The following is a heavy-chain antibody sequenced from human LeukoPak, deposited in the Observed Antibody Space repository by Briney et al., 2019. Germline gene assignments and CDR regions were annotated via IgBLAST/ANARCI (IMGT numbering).Heavy chain of an antibody. CDR3: AKDRGYSGYAWAFDY. CDR1: GFTLSSYA. D-gene: IGHD5-12*01. J-gene: IGHJ4*02. Sequence: QPGGSLRLSCAASGFTLSSYAMNWVRQAPGKGLEWVSAISGSGGSTYYADSVKGRFTISRDNSKNTLYLQMNSLRAEDTAVYYCAKDRGYSGYAWAFDYWGQGTLVTVSS. V-gene: IGHV3-23*01. CDR2: ISGSGGST.